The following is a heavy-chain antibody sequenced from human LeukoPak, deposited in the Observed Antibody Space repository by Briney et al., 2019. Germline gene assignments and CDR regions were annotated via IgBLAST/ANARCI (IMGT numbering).Heavy chain of an antibody. CDR3: ARDRRIGEHDY. V-gene: IGHV4-31*03. J-gene: IGHJ4*02. CDR2: IYYSGST. D-gene: IGHD1/OR15-1a*01. Sequence: SQTLSLTCTVSGGSMSSGGYYWSWIRQHPGKGLEWIGYIYYSGSTYYNPSLKRRVTISVDTSKNQFSLKLSSVTAADTAVYYCARDRRIGEHDYWGQGTLVTVSS. CDR1: GGSMSSGGYY.